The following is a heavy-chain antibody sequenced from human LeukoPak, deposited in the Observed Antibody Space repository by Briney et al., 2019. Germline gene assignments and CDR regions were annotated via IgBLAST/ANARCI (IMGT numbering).Heavy chain of an antibody. D-gene: IGHD2-2*01. J-gene: IGHJ4*02. CDR2: INAGNGNT. Sequence: GASVKVSCKASGYTFTSYAMHWVRQAPGQRLEWMGWINAGNGNTKYSQKFQGRVTITRDTSASTAYMELSSLRSEDTAVYYCARGYCSSTSCPSFDYWGQGTLVTVSS. CDR1: GYTFTSYA. CDR3: ARGYCSSTSCPSFDY. V-gene: IGHV1-3*01.